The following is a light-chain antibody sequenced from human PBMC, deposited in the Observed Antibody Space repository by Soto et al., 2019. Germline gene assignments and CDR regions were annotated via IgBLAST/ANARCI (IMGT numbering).Light chain of an antibody. V-gene: IGLV1-51*01. CDR3: GTWDSSLSAGV. CDR1: SSNIGNNY. Sequence: QSVLTQPPSVSAAPGQTVTISCSGSSSNIGNNYVSWYQQLPGTAPKLLIYDNNKRPSGIPDRFSGSKSGTSAILGITGLQTGDEADYYCGTWDSSLSAGVFGTGTKLTVL. CDR2: DNN. J-gene: IGLJ1*01.